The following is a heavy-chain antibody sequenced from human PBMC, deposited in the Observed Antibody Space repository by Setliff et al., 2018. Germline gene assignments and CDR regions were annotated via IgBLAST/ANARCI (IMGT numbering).Heavy chain of an antibody. D-gene: IGHD6-6*01. J-gene: IGHJ4*02. CDR2: IYFSGNT. CDR1: GGSISTSNYY. Sequence: SETLSLTCHVSGGSISTSNYYWGWIRQPPGKGLEWIGSIYFSGNTYYNPSLKRRVTISVDTTKNQFSLQLNSVTAADTAVYYCARDPSSVAARPGYWGQGTLVTVSS. V-gene: IGHV4-39*07. CDR3: ARDPSSVAARPGY.